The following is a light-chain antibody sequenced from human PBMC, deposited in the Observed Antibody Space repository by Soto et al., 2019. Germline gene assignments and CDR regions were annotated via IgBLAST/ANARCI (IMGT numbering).Light chain of an antibody. CDR2: EAT. V-gene: IGLV2-23*01. CDR1: SSDVGISNL. CDR3: CSYSSVRSSTVL. Sequence: QSALTQPASVSGSPGQSITISCTGSSSDVGISNLVSWYQHHPGKAPKLMIYEATKRPSGVSNRFSGSKSGNTASMTISGLQTEDEADYYCCSYSSVRSSTVLFGGGTKVTVL. J-gene: IGLJ2*01.